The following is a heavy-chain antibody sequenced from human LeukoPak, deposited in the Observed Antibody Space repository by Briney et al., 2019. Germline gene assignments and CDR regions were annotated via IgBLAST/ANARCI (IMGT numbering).Heavy chain of an antibody. CDR1: RYTFTDDY. Sequence: ASVKVSCKASRYTFTDDYMHWVRQAPGQGLEWMGWINPNSGGTNYAQKFQGRVTMTRDTSIRTAYMELSRLRSDDTAVYYCARGGWSLGYCSSSSCLDWFDPWGQGTLVTVSS. CDR2: INPNSGGT. J-gene: IGHJ5*02. D-gene: IGHD2-2*01. V-gene: IGHV1-2*02. CDR3: ARGGWSLGYCSSSSCLDWFDP.